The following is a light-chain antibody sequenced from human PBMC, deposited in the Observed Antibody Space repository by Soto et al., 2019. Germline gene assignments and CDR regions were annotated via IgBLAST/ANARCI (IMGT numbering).Light chain of an antibody. CDR1: NSNIGSNT. Sequence: QSVLTQPPSASGTPGQRVTISCSGSNSNIGSNTVNWYQQLPGTAPKLLIYSNNQRPSGVPDRFSGSKSGTSASLAISGLQSEDETDYYCAAWDDSLNDVIFGGGTKLTV. CDR3: AAWDDSLNDVI. J-gene: IGLJ2*01. CDR2: SNN. V-gene: IGLV1-44*01.